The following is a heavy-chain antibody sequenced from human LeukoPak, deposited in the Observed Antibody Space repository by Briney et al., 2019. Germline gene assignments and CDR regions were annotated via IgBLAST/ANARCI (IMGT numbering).Heavy chain of an antibody. D-gene: IGHD3-16*01. Sequence: GGSLRLSCAASGFTFSSYEMNWVRQAPGKGLEWVSYISSSGSTIYYADSVKGRFTISRDNSKNTLYLQMNSLRAEDTAVYYCAKSPFDGGLSWGQGTLVTVSS. CDR3: AKSPFDGGLS. J-gene: IGHJ4*02. CDR1: GFTFSSYE. V-gene: IGHV3-48*03. CDR2: ISSSGSTI.